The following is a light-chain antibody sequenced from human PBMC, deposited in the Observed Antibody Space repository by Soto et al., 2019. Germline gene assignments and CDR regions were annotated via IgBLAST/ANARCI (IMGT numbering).Light chain of an antibody. Sequence: QSVLAQPPSVSGTPGQRVTISCSGSSSNIGKNTVSWYQQLPGADPKPLISTDNQRPSGVPDRFSGSKSGTSASLAISGLQSEDEADYYCAAWDNSLNGHVFGTGTKVTVL. CDR1: SSNIGKNT. CDR3: AAWDNSLNGHV. CDR2: TDN. V-gene: IGLV1-44*01. J-gene: IGLJ1*01.